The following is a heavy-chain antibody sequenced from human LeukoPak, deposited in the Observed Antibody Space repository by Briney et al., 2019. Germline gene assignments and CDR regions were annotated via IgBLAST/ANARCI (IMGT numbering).Heavy chain of an antibody. CDR1: GGSISSYY. J-gene: IGHJ4*02. CDR3: ARYSSHIFFDY. V-gene: IGHV4-59*08. D-gene: IGHD6-13*01. Sequence: SETLSLTCTVSGGSISSYYWSWIRQPPGKGLEWIGYIYYSGSTNYTPSLKSRVTISVDTSKNQFSLKLSSVTAADTAVYYCARYSSHIFFDYWGQGTLVTVSS. CDR2: IYYSGST.